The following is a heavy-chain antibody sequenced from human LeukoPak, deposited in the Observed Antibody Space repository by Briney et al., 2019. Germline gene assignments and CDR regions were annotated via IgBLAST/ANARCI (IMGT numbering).Heavy chain of an antibody. CDR1: GDSISRSTYY. D-gene: IGHD1-26*01. J-gene: IGHJ4*02. CDR2: VYYSGNT. CDR3: ALGYHDVWER. Sequence: SETLSLTCTVSGDSISRSTYYWGWIRQPPGKGLEWIGSVYYSGNTYYNPSLKSRVTISVETSKNQFSLKLTSVTVADTAVYYCALGYHDVWERWGQGTLVTVSS. V-gene: IGHV4-39*01.